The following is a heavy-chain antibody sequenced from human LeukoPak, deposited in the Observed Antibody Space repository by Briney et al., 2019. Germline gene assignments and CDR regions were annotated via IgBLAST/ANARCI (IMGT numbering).Heavy chain of an antibody. CDR2: LSSSSSYI. Sequence: GGSLRLSCAASGFTFSSYNINWVRQAPGKGLEWVSFLSSSSSYIYYADSVKGRFTISRDDAKNSLYLQMNSLRAEDTAVYYCARAEYCSSTSCYAGLHAFDIWGQGTMVTVSS. J-gene: IGHJ3*02. CDR3: ARAEYCSSTSCYAGLHAFDI. CDR1: GFTFSSYN. D-gene: IGHD2-2*01. V-gene: IGHV3-21*01.